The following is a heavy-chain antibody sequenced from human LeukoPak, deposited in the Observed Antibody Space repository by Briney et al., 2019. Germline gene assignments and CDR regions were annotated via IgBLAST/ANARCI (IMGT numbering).Heavy chain of an antibody. J-gene: IGHJ4*02. D-gene: IGHD1/OR15-1a*01. CDR1: FGSIRDYH. CDR2: IYNSGTT. Sequence: SETLSLTCSVSFGSIRDYHWSWIRQPPGKGLEWIGYIYNSGTTSYNPSLKGQVTISVDTSKNQFSLKLSSVTAADTAVYYCARGNKYPGVFDYWGQGTLVTVSS. CDR3: ARGNKYPGVFDY. V-gene: IGHV4-59*01.